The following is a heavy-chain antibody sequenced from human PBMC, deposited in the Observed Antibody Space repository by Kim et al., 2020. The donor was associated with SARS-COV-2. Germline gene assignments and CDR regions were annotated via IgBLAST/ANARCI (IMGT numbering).Heavy chain of an antibody. CDR1: GGSISSYY. J-gene: IGHJ3*02. CDR2: IYYSGST. D-gene: IGHD4-17*01. Sequence: SETLSLTCTVSGGSISSYYWSWIRQPPGKGLEWIGYIYYSGSTNYNPSLKSRVTISVDTSKNQFSLKLSSVTAADTAVYYCARPDYGGNSDDAFDIWGQGTMVTASS. V-gene: IGHV4-59*01. CDR3: ARPDYGGNSDDAFDI.